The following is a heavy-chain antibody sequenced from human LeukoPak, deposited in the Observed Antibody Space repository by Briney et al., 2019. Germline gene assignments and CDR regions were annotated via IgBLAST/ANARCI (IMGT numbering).Heavy chain of an antibody. CDR2: IYVSGNT. Sequence: PSETLSLTCTVSGYSISSGDYFWGWIRQPPGKGLEWIGSIYVSGNTYYNPSLKSRVTMSVDTSKNQFSLKLSSVTAADTAVYYCAKGRTSDYWGQGTLVTVSS. J-gene: IGHJ4*02. V-gene: IGHV4-38-2*02. CDR1: GYSISSGDYF. CDR3: AKGRTSDY.